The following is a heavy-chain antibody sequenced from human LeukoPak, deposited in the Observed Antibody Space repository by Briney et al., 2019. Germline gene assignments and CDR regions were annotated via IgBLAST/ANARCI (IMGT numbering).Heavy chain of an antibody. CDR3: ARGRREVFNY. Sequence: SETLSLTCAVYGGSFSGYYCSWIRQPPGKGLEWIGEINHSGSTNYNPSLKSRVTISVDTSKNQFSLKLSSVTAADTAVYYCARGRREVFNYWGQGTLVTVSS. J-gene: IGHJ4*02. CDR1: GGSFSGYY. CDR2: INHSGST. V-gene: IGHV4-34*01.